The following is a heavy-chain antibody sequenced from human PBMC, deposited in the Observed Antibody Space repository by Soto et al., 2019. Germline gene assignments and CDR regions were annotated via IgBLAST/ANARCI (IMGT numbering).Heavy chain of an antibody. J-gene: IGHJ4*02. V-gene: IGHV3-23*01. CDR2: ISRDGSNT. CDR1: DFIFFDYA. Sequence: HLLESGGDVVQPGGPLSFPGEAPDFIFFDYALPWSRQAPGKGLEWVSTISRDGSNTHYADSVKGRFTISRDNSKKTLYLEMSSLRGEDTAFYYCTKDPSTGYADHWGQGTLVTVSS. CDR3: TKDPSTGYADH. D-gene: IGHD3-9*01.